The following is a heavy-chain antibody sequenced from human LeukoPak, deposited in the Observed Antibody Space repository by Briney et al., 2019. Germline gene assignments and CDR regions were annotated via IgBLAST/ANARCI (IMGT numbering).Heavy chain of an antibody. Sequence: ASVKVSCKASGYTFTGYYMHWVRQAPGQGLEWMGRINPNSGGTNYAQKFQGRDTMTRDTSISTAYMELSRLRSDDTAVYYCARSSPRAMVRGVIGWFDPWGQGTLVTVSS. CDR1: GYTFTGYY. V-gene: IGHV1-2*06. D-gene: IGHD3-10*01. J-gene: IGHJ5*02. CDR2: INPNSGGT. CDR3: ARSSPRAMVRGVIGWFDP.